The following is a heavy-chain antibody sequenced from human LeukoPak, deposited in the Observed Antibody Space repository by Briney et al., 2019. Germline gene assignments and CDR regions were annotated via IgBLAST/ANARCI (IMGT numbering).Heavy chain of an antibody. CDR1: GGSISSGSYY. D-gene: IGHD6-19*01. J-gene: IGHJ4*02. V-gene: IGHV4-39*07. CDR2: MLDSATT. Sequence: PSQTLSLTCTVSGGSISSGSYYWGWVRQPPGKGLEWIASMLDSATTYYNPSLKSRVTISLDTSKNQFSLKLKSITAADTAVYYCARGVYTGVAGTDYWGQGIPVTVST. CDR3: ARGVYTGVAGTDY.